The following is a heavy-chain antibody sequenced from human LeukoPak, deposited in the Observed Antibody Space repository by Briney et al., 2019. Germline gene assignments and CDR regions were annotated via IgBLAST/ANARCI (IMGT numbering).Heavy chain of an antibody. CDR3: ARHTTIFGVAIIDI. V-gene: IGHV1-2*02. D-gene: IGHD3-3*01. Sequence: EASVKVSCKASGYTFTDYYMNWLRQAPGQGLEWMGWMHPNSGGTNYAQKFQGRVTMTRDTSTSTAYMDLSSLRSDDTAVYYCARHTTIFGVAIIDIWGQGTMVTVSS. CDR1: GYTFTDYY. CDR2: MHPNSGGT. J-gene: IGHJ3*02.